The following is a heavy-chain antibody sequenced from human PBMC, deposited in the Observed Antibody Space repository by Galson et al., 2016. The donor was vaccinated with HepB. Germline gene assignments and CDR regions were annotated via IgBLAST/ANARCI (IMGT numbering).Heavy chain of an antibody. CDR2: INWNGRGI. Sequence: SLRLSCAASGFTFDDYAMHWVRQAPGKGLEWVSGINWNGRGISCADSVKGRFTISRDNAKNSLYLQMNSLRPEDTALYYCAKVGRMAAAFDYWGQGTLVTVSS. CDR1: GFTFDDYA. V-gene: IGHV3-9*01. CDR3: AKVGRMAAAFDY. J-gene: IGHJ4*02. D-gene: IGHD6-25*01.